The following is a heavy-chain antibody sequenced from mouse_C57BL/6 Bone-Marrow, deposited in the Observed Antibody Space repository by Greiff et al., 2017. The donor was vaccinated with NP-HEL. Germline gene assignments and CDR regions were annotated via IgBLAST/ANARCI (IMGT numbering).Heavy chain of an antibody. CDR2: IRYSGST. D-gene: IGHD2-2*01. J-gene: IGHJ4*01. Sequence: EVQVVESGPGLAKPSQTLSLTCSVTGYSITSDYWNWIRKFPGNKLEYMGYIRYSGSTYYYPSTKSRISITLDISKNQYYLQLNSVTTEDTATYYCARSPLWLRRNYYAMDYWGQGTSVTVSA. CDR3: ARSPLWLRRNYYAMDY. CDR1: GYSITSDY. V-gene: IGHV3-8*01.